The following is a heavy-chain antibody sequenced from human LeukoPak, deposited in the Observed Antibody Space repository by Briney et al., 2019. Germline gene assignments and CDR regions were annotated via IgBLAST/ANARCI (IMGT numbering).Heavy chain of an antibody. J-gene: IGHJ4*02. Sequence: GGSLRLSCAPSGLAFSRHAMTWARQAPGKGLEWVSSFGGSGGGSKTYYADSVKGRFTISRDNSKSVVFLHLNSLRAEDTAVYYCATVSEPPTVTPFDYWGQGTMVVVSS. CDR3: ATVSEPPTVTPFDY. CDR1: GLAFSRHA. V-gene: IGHV3-23*01. D-gene: IGHD4-17*01. CDR2: FGGSGGGSKT.